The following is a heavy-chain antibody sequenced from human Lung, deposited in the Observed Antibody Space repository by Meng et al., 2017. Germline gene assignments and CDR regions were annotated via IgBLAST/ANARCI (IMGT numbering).Heavy chain of an antibody. Sequence: QGNLVQSGAEVKKPGASLEFSCEASGYTLSSDGFSWVRQAPGKGLEWLGWINTYNGKTDYAQKFQGRITMTTDTFTSTAYMELRNLRSDDTAVYYCATRGNPYLNCWGQGTLVTVSS. V-gene: IGHV1-18*01. CDR2: INTYNGKT. J-gene: IGHJ4*02. CDR3: ATRGNPYLNC. CDR1: GYTLSSDG.